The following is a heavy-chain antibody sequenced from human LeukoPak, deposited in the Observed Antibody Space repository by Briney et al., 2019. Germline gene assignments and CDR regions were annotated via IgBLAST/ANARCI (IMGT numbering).Heavy chain of an antibody. D-gene: IGHD2-21*01. Sequence: GESLKISCKGSGYSFTSYWIGWVRQMPGKGLEWIGIIYPGDSDTRYSPSFQGQVTISADKSISTAYLQWSSLKASDTAMYYCARRAYCGGDCYYPVDYWGQGTLVTVSS. J-gene: IGHJ4*02. CDR3: ARRAYCGGDCYYPVDY. CDR1: GYSFTSYW. CDR2: IYPGDSDT. V-gene: IGHV5-51*01.